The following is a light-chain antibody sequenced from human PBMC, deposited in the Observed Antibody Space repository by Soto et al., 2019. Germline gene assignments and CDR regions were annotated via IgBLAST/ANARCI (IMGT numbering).Light chain of an antibody. CDR3: QQYDNWPT. Sequence: EIVMTQSPATLSVSPGERATLSCRASQSVSSNLAWYQQKPGQAPRLLIYDASTRATGIPARFSGSGSGTEFTLTISSLQSEDFAVYWCQQYDNWPTFGQGTKLEIK. J-gene: IGKJ2*01. CDR2: DAS. CDR1: QSVSSN. V-gene: IGKV3-15*01.